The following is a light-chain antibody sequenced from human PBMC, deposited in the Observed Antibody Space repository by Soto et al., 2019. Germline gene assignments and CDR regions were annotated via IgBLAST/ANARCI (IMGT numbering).Light chain of an antibody. CDR1: SSDIGAYNY. CDR2: EVS. CDR3: SSYAGSNNLGV. J-gene: IGLJ2*01. V-gene: IGLV2-8*01. Sequence: QSALTQPPSASGSPGQSVAISCTGTSSDIGAYNYVSWYQQHPGKAPKLMIFEVSKRPSGVPDRFSGSKSGNTASLTVSGLQTEDEADSYCSSYAGSNNLGVFGGGTKLTVL.